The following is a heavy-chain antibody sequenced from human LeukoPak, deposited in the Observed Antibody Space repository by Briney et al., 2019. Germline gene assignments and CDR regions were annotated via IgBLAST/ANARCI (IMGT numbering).Heavy chain of an antibody. CDR1: GYTFTSYG. V-gene: IGHV1-18*01. CDR3: ARDSAPLRYFDWLFKDDAFDI. CDR2: ISAYNGNT. Sequence: ASVKVSCKASGYTFTSYGISWVRQAPGQGLEWMGWISAYNGNTNYAQKLQGRVTMTTDTSTSTAYMELRSLRSDDTAVYYCARDSAPLRYFDWLFKDDAFDIWGQGTMVTVSS. J-gene: IGHJ3*02. D-gene: IGHD3-9*01.